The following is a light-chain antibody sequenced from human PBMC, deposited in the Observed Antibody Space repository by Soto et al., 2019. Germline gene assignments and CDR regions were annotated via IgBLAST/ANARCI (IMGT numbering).Light chain of an antibody. CDR1: RSNMGANYD. CDR3: QSCDNSLSGYVV. CDR2: GNN. J-gene: IGLJ2*01. V-gene: IGLV1-40*01. Sequence: QAVVTQPPSVSGAPGQSVTISCTGSRSNMGANYDVHWYQHLPGTAPKLIIYGNNNRPSGVPDRFSGSRSGTSASLAITGIQTEDEGDYYCQSCDNSLSGYVVFGGGTKVTVL.